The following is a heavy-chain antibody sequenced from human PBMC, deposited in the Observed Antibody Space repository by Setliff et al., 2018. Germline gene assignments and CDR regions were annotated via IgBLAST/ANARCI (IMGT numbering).Heavy chain of an antibody. CDR1: GFTFSTYR. CDR2: IWDDGGNK. D-gene: IGHD3-22*01. V-gene: IGHV3-33*08. CDR3: ARDSSGYYYDGGTNYYFDY. J-gene: IGHJ4*02. Sequence: GGSLRLSCAASGFTFSTYRMHWVRQAPGKGLEWVAVIWDDGGNKYHADSVKGRFTISRDNSKNTLYPQMNSLRAEDTAVYYCARDSSGYYYDGGTNYYFDYWGQGTLVTVSS.